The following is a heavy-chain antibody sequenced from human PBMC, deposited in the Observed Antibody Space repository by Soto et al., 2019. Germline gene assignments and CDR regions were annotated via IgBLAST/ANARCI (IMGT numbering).Heavy chain of an antibody. CDR1: GYIFTSYA. D-gene: IGHD6-6*01. V-gene: IGHV1-18*01. CDR3: ARALDSPPARIPYGPYDMDV. Sequence: QVQLVQSGAEVKKPGASVKVSCKASGYIFTSYAISWIRQAPGQGLEWMGWISGYNGNTEYVQKLQGRVTMTTDTSTSTADMELRSLRSDDTAVYYCARALDSPPARIPYGPYDMDVWGKGTTVIVSS. CDR2: ISGYNGNT. J-gene: IGHJ6*03.